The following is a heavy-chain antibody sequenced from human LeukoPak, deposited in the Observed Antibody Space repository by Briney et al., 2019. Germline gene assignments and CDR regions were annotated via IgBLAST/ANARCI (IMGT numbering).Heavy chain of an antibody. CDR3: ARDYGGAFDI. CDR1: GGSFSGYY. D-gene: IGHD4-23*01. CDR2: INHSGST. Sequence: PSETLSLTCAVYGGSFSGYYWSWIRQPPGKGLEWVGEINHSGSTNYNPSLKSRVTISVDTSKNQFSLNLYSVTAADTAVYYCARDYGGAFDIWGQGTMVTVSS. J-gene: IGHJ3*02. V-gene: IGHV4-34*01.